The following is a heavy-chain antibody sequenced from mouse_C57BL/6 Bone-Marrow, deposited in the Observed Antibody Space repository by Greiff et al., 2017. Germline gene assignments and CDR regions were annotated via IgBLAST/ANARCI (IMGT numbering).Heavy chain of an antibody. CDR1: GYTFTSYW. J-gene: IGHJ2*01. Sequence: QVQLKQPGAELVKPGASVKLSCKASGYTFTSYWMQWVKQRPGQGLEWIGEIDPSDSYTNYNQKFKGKATLTVDTSSSTAYMQLSSLTSEDSAVYYCAWDWDGGFDYWGQGTTLTVSS. V-gene: IGHV1-50*01. D-gene: IGHD4-1*01. CDR3: AWDWDGGFDY. CDR2: IDPSDSYT.